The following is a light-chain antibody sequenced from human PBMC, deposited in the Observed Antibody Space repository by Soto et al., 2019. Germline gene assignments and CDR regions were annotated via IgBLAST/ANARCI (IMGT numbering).Light chain of an antibody. CDR1: QSISGNY. CDR3: QQYVISVT. J-gene: IGKJ5*01. Sequence: EIVLTQSPCTLSLSPGERATLSCRAIQSISGNYLAWYQQKPGQAPRLLIYGASNRATGIPERFSGSGSGTDFTLTISRLEPQDSAMYYCQQYVISVTFGQGTRLEIK. V-gene: IGKV3-20*01. CDR2: GAS.